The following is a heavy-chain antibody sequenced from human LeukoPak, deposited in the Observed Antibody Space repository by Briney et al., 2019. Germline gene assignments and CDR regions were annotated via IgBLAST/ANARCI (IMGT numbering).Heavy chain of an antibody. V-gene: IGHV4-59*01. J-gene: IGHJ5*02. CDR2: MSYSGIA. D-gene: IGHD3-10*01. CDR3: AKVSLWVGGLGGWFDP. CDR1: GGSIGRDY. Sequence: PSETLSLTCTVSGGSIGRDYWSWIRQPPGKGLEWIGYMSYSGIANYNPSLRSRVTISVDTSKNLFSLKLSSVTAADTAVYYCAKVSLWVGGLGGWFDPWGRGSLVTVSS.